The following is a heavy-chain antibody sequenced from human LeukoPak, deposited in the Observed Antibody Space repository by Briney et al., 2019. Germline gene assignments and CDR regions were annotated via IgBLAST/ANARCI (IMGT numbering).Heavy chain of an antibody. V-gene: IGHV5-51*01. D-gene: IGHD1-26*01. J-gene: IGHJ4*02. CDR3: ARHGKVGATQSWVDY. CDR1: GYSFSTYW. CDR2: IYPGDSDT. Sequence: GESLKISCKGSGYSFSTYWIAWVRQMPGKSLESMGIIYPGDSDTRYSPSFQGQVTILADKSISTAYLQWSSLEASDTAIYYCARHGKVGATQSWVDYWGQGTLVTVSS.